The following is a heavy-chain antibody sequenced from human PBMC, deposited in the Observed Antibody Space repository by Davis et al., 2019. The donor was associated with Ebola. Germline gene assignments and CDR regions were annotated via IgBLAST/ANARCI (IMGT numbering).Heavy chain of an antibody. CDR3: AKDNRNIWSEV. V-gene: IGHV3-9*01. J-gene: IGHJ3*01. D-gene: IGHD2-8*02. CDR1: GFNFYDYA. Sequence: GGSLRLSCVASGFNFYDYAMHWVRQSPGKGLEWVSGISWNSGSVNYADSVKGRFTISRDNAKNSLYLQMNGLRVEDTAIYYCAKDNRNIWSEVWGQGTMVTVSS. CDR2: ISWNSGSV.